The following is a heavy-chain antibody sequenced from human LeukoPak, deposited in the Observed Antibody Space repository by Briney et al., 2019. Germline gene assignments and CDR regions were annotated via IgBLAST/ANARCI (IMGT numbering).Heavy chain of an antibody. V-gene: IGHV4-39*07. D-gene: IGHD6-19*01. J-gene: IGHJ4*02. CDR1: GGSISSSSYY. CDR3: ARDGYSSGWYVH. CDR2: IYYSGST. Sequence: SETLSLTCTVSGGSISSSSYYWGWIRQPPGKGLEWIGSIYYSGSTYYNPSLKSRVTISVDTSKNQFSLKLSSVTAADTAVYYCARDGYSSGWYVHWGQGTLVTVSS.